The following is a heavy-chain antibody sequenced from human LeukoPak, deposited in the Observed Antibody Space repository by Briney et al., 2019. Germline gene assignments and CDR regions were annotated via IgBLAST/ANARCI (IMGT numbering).Heavy chain of an antibody. J-gene: IGHJ4*02. CDR3: AREYYYDSSGYYPLIDY. V-gene: IGHV1-69*04. CDR1: GGTFSSYA. CDR2: IIPILGIA. D-gene: IGHD3-22*01. Sequence: SVKVSCKASGGTFSSYAISWVRQAPGQGLEWMGRIIPILGIANYAQKFQGRVTITADKSTSTAYMELSSLRSEDTAVYYCAREYYYDSSGYYPLIDYWGQGTLVTVSS.